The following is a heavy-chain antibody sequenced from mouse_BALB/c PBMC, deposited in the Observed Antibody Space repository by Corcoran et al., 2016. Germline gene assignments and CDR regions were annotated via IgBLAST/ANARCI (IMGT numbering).Heavy chain of an antibody. Sequence: QIQLMQSGPEMRKAGETVKISWKASGYTFTNNRMNWVKQARGKGLKWMGWINFYTGEPTYADEFKGRFAFSVDTSASTAYLQINNLKNEDTATYFRASATAHYDAMDYLGQGTSVSVSS. CDR2: INFYTGEP. D-gene: IGHD1-2*01. CDR1: GYTFTNNR. V-gene: IGHV9-3-1*01. CDR3: ASATAHYDAMDY. J-gene: IGHJ4*01.